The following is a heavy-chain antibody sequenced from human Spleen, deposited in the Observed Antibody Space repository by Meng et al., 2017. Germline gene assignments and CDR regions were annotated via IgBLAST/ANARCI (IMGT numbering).Heavy chain of an antibody. CDR1: ACYISSGGYY. CDR2: IYYSGSN. V-gene: IGHV4-31*01. CDR3: ARARQTAMVVDY. J-gene: IGHJ4*02. D-gene: IGHD5-18*01. Sequence: QVQLQESGPGVVKTSQAPSLTCTVSACYISSGGYYWSWIRQHPGKGLEWIGYIYYSGSNYYNPSLKSLVIISVDTSKNQFSLKLSSVTAADTAVYYCARARQTAMVVDYWGQGTLVTVSS.